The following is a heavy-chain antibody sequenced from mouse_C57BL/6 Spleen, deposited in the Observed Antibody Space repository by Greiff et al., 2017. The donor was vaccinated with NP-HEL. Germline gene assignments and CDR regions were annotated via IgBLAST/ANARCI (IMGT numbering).Heavy chain of an antibody. CDR2: ISDGGSYT. D-gene: IGHD1-1*01. CDR3: ARDEDYGRAMDY. Sequence: EVQRVESGGGLVKPGGSLKLSCAASGFTFSSYAMSWVRQTPEKRLEWVATISDGGSYTYYPDNVKGRFTISRDNAKNNLYLQMSHLKSEDTAMYYCARDEDYGRAMDYWGQGTSVTVSS. V-gene: IGHV5-4*01. CDR1: GFTFSSYA. J-gene: IGHJ4*01.